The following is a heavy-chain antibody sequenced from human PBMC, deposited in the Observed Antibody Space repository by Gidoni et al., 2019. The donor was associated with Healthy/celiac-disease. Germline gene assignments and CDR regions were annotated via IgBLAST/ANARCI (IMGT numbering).Heavy chain of an antibody. V-gene: IGHV3-9*01. CDR1: GVTVDDYA. Sequence: EVQLVESGGGLVQPGRSLILSRAASGVTVDDYAMHWVRQTPGKGLEWVSGISWNSGSIGYADSVKCRFTISRDNAKNSLYLQMNSLRAEDTALYYCAKVDSSSWYYYFDYWGQGTLVTASS. D-gene: IGHD6-13*01. J-gene: IGHJ4*02. CDR2: ISWNSGSI. CDR3: AKVDSSSWYYYFDY.